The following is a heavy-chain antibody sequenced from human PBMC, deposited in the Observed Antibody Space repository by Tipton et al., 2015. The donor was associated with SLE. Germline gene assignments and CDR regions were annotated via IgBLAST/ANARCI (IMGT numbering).Heavy chain of an antibody. CDR3: ARAPHGYCSSTSCYPLTHYHYYMDV. V-gene: IGHV4-34*01. CDR2: IHHAGGS. J-gene: IGHJ6*03. CDR1: DGSFSGYY. Sequence: TLSLTCAVYDGSFSGYYWSWIRQTPEKGLEWIGEIHHAGGSNYNPSLKSRVTISVDTSKNQFSLKLSSVTAADTAVYYCARAPHGYCSSTSCYPLTHYHYYMDVWGKGTTVTVSS. D-gene: IGHD2-2*01.